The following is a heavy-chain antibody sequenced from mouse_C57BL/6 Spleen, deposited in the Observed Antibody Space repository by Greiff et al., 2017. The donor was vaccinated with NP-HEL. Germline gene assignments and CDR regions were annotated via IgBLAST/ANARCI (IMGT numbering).Heavy chain of an antibody. CDR1: EYEFPSHD. J-gene: IGHJ4*01. CDR2: INSDGGST. Sequence: EVKLVESGGGLVQPGESLKLSCESNEYEFPSHDMSWVRKTPEKRLELVAAINSDGGSTYYPDTMERRFIISRDNTKKTLYLQMSSLRSEDTALYYCASHGLRQGGYAMDYWGQGTSVTVSS. V-gene: IGHV5-2*01. CDR3: ASHGLRQGGYAMDY. D-gene: IGHD2-4*01.